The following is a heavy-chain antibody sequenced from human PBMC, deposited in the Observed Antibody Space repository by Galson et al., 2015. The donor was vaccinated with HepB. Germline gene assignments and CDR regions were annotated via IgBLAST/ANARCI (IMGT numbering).Heavy chain of an antibody. CDR2: IDSSGSTI. Sequence: CAASGFTFSGYSMNWVRQAPGKGLEWISYIDSSGSTISYPDSVKGRFTVSRDNAKNLLYLQMNSLRDEDTAVYYCARSKWIEAAECSHWGQGTLVTVSS. CDR1: GFTFSGYS. CDR3: ARSKWIEAAECSH. J-gene: IGHJ4*02. V-gene: IGHV3-48*02. D-gene: IGHD6-13*01.